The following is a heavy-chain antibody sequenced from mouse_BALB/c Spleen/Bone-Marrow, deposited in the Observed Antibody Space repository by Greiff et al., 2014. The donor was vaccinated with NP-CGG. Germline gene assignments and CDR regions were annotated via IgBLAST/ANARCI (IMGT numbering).Heavy chain of an antibody. Sequence: EVKLMESGAELVKPGASVKLSCTASGFNIKDAYMHWVRQRPEQGLEWIGRINPANGNTEYNPKFQGKATITADTSSNTAYLQLSSLTSEDTAGYYCVRSPGQANFWGQGTLVTVSA. CDR3: VRSPGQANF. V-gene: IGHV14-3*02. D-gene: IGHD3-3*01. CDR1: GFNIKDAY. J-gene: IGHJ3*01. CDR2: INPANGNT.